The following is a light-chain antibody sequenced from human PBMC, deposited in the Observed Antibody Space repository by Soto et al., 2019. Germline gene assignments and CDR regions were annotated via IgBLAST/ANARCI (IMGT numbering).Light chain of an antibody. CDR3: QHYSNWRN. CDR2: AAS. CDR1: QSVSRN. J-gene: IGKJ5*01. Sequence: ELVMTQSSPTLAVPPGKRATLSCRARQSVSRNSACYQKRPGQAPRHLISAASSRDTSIAARFSSSGSGREFTLTNSSLQSEDYALSYCQHYSNWRNVGQVTRLES. V-gene: IGKV3-15*01.